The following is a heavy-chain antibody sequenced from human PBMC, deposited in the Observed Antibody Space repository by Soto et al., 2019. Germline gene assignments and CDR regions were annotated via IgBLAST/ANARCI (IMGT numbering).Heavy chain of an antibody. CDR1: GFTFRSFT. V-gene: IGHV3-21*01. D-gene: IGHD6-13*01. J-gene: IGHJ5*02. CDR2: ISSNSAYI. CDR3: TRDASRDSSARGWFDP. Sequence: GGSLRLSCAASGFTFRSFTMNWVRQAPGKGLEWVSTISSNSAYIYYTDALRGRFTISRDNAKNSLHLQMNSLRAEDTAVYYCTRDASRDSSARGWFDPWGPGTLVTV.